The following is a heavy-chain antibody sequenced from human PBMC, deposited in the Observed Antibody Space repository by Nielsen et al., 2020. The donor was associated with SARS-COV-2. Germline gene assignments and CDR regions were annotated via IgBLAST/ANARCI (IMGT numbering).Heavy chain of an antibody. J-gene: IGHJ5*02. CDR1: GGSFSGYY. D-gene: IGHD6-19*01. CDR2: INHSGST. Sequence: SQTLSLTCAVYGGSFSGYYWSWIRQPPGKGLEWIGEINHSGSTNYNPSLKSRVTISVDTSKNQFFLKLSSVTAADTAVYYCARGARGIAVAGDNWFDPWGQGTLVTVSS. V-gene: IGHV4-34*01. CDR3: ARGARGIAVAGDNWFDP.